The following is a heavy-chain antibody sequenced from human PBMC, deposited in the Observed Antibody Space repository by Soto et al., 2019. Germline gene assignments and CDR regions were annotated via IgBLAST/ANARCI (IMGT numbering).Heavy chain of an antibody. V-gene: IGHV1-69*06. J-gene: IGHJ4*02. Sequence: SVKVSCKASGGTFSSYAISWVRQAPGQGLEWMGGIIPIFGTANYAQKFQGRVTITADKSTSTAYMELSSLRSEDTAVYYCASYLERGDYHHFDYWGQGTMVTVSS. CDR2: IIPIFGTA. D-gene: IGHD4-17*01. CDR3: ASYLERGDYHHFDY. CDR1: GGTFSSYA.